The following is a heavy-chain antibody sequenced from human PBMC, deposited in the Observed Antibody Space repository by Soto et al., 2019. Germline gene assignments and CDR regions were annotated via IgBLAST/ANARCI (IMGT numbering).Heavy chain of an antibody. CDR1: GGSISSGGYS. CDR3: AVYGGNSGVRFDP. J-gene: IGHJ5*02. V-gene: IGHV4-30-2*01. D-gene: IGHD4-17*01. Sequence: QLQLQESGSGLVKPSQTLSLTCAVSGGSISSGGYSWSGIRQPPGKGREWIGYIYHSGSTYYNPSLKTRVTLSVDRSKNQFSRKLSSVTAADTAVYYCAVYGGNSGVRFDPWGQGTLVTVSS. CDR2: IYHSGST.